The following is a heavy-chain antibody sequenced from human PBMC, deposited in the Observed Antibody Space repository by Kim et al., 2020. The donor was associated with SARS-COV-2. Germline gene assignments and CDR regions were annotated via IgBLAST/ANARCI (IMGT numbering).Heavy chain of an antibody. V-gene: IGHV3-74*01. Sequence: DSVKGRFTTSRDNAKNTRYLHMNSLRPEDTAVYYCARAGDYDRSGYCGFFHHWGQGALVTVSS. D-gene: IGHD3-22*01. CDR3: ARAGDYDRSGYCGFFHH. J-gene: IGHJ1*01.